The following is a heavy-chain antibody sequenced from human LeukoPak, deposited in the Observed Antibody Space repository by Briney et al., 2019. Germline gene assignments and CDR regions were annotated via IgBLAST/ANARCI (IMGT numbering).Heavy chain of an antibody. CDR3: AKDQHGYDKPIDY. J-gene: IGHJ4*02. D-gene: IGHD5-12*01. V-gene: IGHV3-23*01. CDR2: ISGSGSST. Sequence: GGSLRLSCAAPGFTFNIYAMNWVRQASGKGLEWVSTISGSGSSTYYADSVKGRFTISRDNSKNTLYLQMNSLRAEDTAVYFCAKDQHGYDKPIDYWGQGTLVTVSS. CDR1: GFTFNIYA.